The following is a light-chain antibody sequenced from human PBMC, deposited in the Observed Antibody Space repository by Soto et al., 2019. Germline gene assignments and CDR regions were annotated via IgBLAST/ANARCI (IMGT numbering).Light chain of an antibody. J-gene: IGKJ2*01. CDR3: QQRSNWPYT. Sequence: EIVLTQSPATLSLSPGERVTLSCRASQSVSSYLAWYQQKPGQAPRLLIYDASNRATGIPARFSGSGSGTDFTLTISSPEPEDFAVYYCQQRSNWPYTFGQGTKLEIK. CDR1: QSVSSY. V-gene: IGKV3-11*01. CDR2: DAS.